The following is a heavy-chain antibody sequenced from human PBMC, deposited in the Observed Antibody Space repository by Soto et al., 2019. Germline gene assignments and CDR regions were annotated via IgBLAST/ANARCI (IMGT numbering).Heavy chain of an antibody. CDR2: ISSDGSEK. CDR1: GFTFSSSA. CDR3: ARADSSSWHNFDY. V-gene: IGHV3-30-3*01. D-gene: IGHD6-13*01. J-gene: IGHJ4*02. Sequence: QVQLVESGGGVVQPGESLRLSCAASGFTFSSSAMHWLRQAPGKGLEWVAVISSDGSEKHYADSVKGRFTISRDNSRDTLYLQMNSLRAEDTAVYYCARADSSSWHNFDYWGQGTLGTVSS.